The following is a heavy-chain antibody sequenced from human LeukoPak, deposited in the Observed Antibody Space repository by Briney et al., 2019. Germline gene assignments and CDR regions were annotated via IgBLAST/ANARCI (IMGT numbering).Heavy chain of an antibody. V-gene: IGHV1-69*02. CDR3: ATHPDENDYGDYDWVPHGMDV. CDR1: GYTFTSYY. CDR2: IIPILGIA. J-gene: IGHJ6*02. D-gene: IGHD4-17*01. Sequence: GASVKVSCKASGYTFTSYYMHWVRQAPGQGLEWMGRIIPILGIANYAQKFQGRVTITADKSTSTAYMELSSLRSEDTAVYYCATHPDENDYGDYDWVPHGMDVWGQGTTVTVSS.